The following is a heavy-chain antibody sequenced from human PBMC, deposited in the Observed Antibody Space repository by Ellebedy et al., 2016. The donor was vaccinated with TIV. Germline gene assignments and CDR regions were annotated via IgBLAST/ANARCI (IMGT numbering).Heavy chain of an antibody. CDR2: IIPAFGTQ. CDR3: ASSYGDYVSGFLQR. CDR1: GGSFSSYE. V-gene: IGHV1-69*13. J-gene: IGHJ1*01. D-gene: IGHD4-17*01. Sequence: ASVKVSCKASGGSFSSYEISWVRQAPGQGLEWMGRIIPAFGTQDFAQKFQGRVTITADESTKTAYMELSSLRSEDTAVYFCASSYGDYVSGFLQRWGQGTPVTVSS.